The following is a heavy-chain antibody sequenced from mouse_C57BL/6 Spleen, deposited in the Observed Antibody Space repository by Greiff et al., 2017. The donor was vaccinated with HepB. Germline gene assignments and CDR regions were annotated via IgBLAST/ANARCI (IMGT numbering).Heavy chain of an antibody. V-gene: IGHV1-66*01. J-gene: IGHJ2*01. Sequence: VQLQQSGPELVKPGASVKISCKASGYSFTSYYIHWVKQRPGQGLEWIGWIYPGSGNTKYNEKFKGKATLTADTSSSTAYMQLSSLTSEDSAVYYCARSGDYDGGLFDDWGQGTTLTVSS. CDR1: GYSFTSYY. CDR3: ARSGDYDGGLFDD. CDR2: IYPGSGNT. D-gene: IGHD2-4*01.